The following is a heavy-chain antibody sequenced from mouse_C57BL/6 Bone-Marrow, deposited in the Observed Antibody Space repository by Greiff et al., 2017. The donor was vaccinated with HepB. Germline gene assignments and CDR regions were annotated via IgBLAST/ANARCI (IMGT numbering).Heavy chain of an antibody. V-gene: IGHV2-9-1*01. CDR1: GFSLTSYA. D-gene: IGHD6-2*01. J-gene: IGHJ3*01. CDR2: IWTGGGT. CDR3: AKISGAWFAY. Sequence: VKLMESGPGLVAPSQSLSITCTVSGFSLTSYAISWVRQPPGKGLEWLGVIWTGGGTNYNSALMSRLSISKDNSKSQVFLKMNSLQTDDTAMYYCAKISGAWFAYWGQGTLVTVSA.